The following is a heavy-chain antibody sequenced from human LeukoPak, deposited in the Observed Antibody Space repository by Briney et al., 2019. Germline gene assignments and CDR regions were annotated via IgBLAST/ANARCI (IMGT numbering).Heavy chain of an antibody. CDR2: IYYSGST. V-gene: IGHV4-59*08. D-gene: IGHD3-10*01. Sequence: SETLSLTCTVSGGSISSYYWSWIRQPPGKGLEWIGYIYYSGSTNYNPSLKSRVTISVDTSKNQFSLKLNSVTAAGTAVYYCARHGLWFGELLPHFDYWGQGTLVTVSS. J-gene: IGHJ4*02. CDR1: GGSISSYY. CDR3: ARHGLWFGELLPHFDY.